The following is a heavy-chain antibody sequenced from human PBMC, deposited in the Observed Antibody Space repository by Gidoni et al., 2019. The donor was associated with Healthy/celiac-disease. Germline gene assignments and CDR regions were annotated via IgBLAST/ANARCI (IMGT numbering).Heavy chain of an antibody. Sequence: EVQLVESGGGLVQPGGSLSLSCSASGFTFSSYSMNWVRQAPGKGLEWVSYISSSSSTIYYADSVKGRFTISRDNAKNSLYLQMNSLRAEDTAVYYCARDYANVLLWIWGQGTLVTVSS. CDR2: ISSSSSTI. V-gene: IGHV3-48*01. CDR1: GFTFSSYS. J-gene: IGHJ4*02. D-gene: IGHD3-10*01. CDR3: ARDYANVLLWI.